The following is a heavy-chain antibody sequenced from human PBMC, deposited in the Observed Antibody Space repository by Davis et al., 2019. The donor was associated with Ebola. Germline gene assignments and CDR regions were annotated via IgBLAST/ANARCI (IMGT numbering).Heavy chain of an antibody. V-gene: IGHV1-69*04. CDR3: ARDVGAAAGGDGDDY. D-gene: IGHD6-13*01. Sequence: SVKVSCKASGDTFSNYGINWVRQAPGQGLEWMGRIIPMVDTTNYARKFQDRVTMSADKSTSTVYMELSSLRSEDTAVYYCARDVGAAAGGDGDDYWGQGTLVTVSS. J-gene: IGHJ4*02. CDR2: IIPMVDTT. CDR1: GDTFSNYG.